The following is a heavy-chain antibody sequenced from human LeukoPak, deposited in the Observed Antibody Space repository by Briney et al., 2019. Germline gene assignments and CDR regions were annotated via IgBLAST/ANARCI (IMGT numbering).Heavy chain of an antibody. CDR3: ATSSGSYSYNWSDP. CDR1: GGSFSGYY. V-gene: IGHV4-34*01. D-gene: IGHD3-10*01. Sequence: SETLSLTCAVYGGSFSGYYWSWIRQPPGKGLEWIGEINHSGSTNYNPSLKSRVTISVDTSKNQFSLKLSSVTAADTAVYYCATSSGSYSYNWSDPWGQGTLVTVSS. J-gene: IGHJ5*02. CDR2: INHSGST.